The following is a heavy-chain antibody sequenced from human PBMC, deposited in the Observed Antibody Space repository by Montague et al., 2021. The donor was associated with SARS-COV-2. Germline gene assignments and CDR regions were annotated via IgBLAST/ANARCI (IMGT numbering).Heavy chain of an antibody. D-gene: IGHD3-3*01. V-gene: IGHV4-59*12. CDR2: TSYSGST. J-gene: IGHJ6*02. Sequence: SETLSLTCTVSGGSISPYYWSWIRKSPGKGLECIGYTSYSGSTDYNPTLKSRVTISIDTSKNQFALKLSFVTAAATAVSYCARGGEYYDSPNYYYAMDVWGQGTTVTVSS. CDR1: GGSISPYY. CDR3: ARGGEYYDSPNYYYAMDV.